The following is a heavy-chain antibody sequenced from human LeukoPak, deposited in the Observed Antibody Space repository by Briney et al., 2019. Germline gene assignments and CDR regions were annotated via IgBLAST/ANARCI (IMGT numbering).Heavy chain of an antibody. CDR1: GYTFTDYY. CDR3: ARAPTTVTTDGY. Sequence: ASVKVSCKASGYTFTDYYMHWVRQAHGQGLEWMGWINTNSGATNFAQKFQGRVTMTRDTSIRTAYMELSRLRSDDTAVYYCARAPTTVTTDGYWGQGTLVTVSS. V-gene: IGHV1-2*02. CDR2: INTNSGAT. D-gene: IGHD4-17*01. J-gene: IGHJ4*02.